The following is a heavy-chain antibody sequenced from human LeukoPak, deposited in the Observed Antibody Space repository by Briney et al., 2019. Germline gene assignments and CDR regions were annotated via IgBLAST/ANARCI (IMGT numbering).Heavy chain of an antibody. J-gene: IGHJ4*02. CDR3: ARVVSTAYSDY. D-gene: IGHD3-22*01. Sequence: ASVKVSCKAFGYTFTRYYMHWVRQAPGQGLEWMGIINSTTGSTNYAQKLQGRVTMTRDTSTNTVYMDLSSLRSEDTAVYYCARVVSTAYSDYWGQGTLVTVSS. CDR2: INSTTGST. V-gene: IGHV1-46*03. CDR1: GYTFTRYY.